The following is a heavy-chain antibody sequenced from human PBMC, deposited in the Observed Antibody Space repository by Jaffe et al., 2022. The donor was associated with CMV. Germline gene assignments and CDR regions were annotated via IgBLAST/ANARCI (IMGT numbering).Heavy chain of an antibody. CDR2: ISSSSSYI. V-gene: IGHV3-21*01. Sequence: EVQLVESGGGLVKPGGSLRLSCAASGFTFSSYSMNWVRQAPGKGLEWVSSISSSSSYIYYADSVKGRFTISRDNAKNSLYLQMNSLRAEDTAVYYCARDRAYDSSGYYTDYWGQGTLVTVSS. J-gene: IGHJ4*02. CDR3: ARDRAYDSSGYYTDY. CDR1: GFTFSSYS. D-gene: IGHD3-22*01.